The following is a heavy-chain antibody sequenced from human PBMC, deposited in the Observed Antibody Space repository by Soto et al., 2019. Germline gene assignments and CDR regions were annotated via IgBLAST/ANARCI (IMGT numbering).Heavy chain of an antibody. CDR3: ARGRANKGNYFDY. J-gene: IGHJ4*02. V-gene: IGHV4-34*01. Sequence: SETLSLTCAVYGGSFSGYNWSWIRQPPGKGLEWIGESSHSGSTNYNPSLKSRVTISVDTSKNQFSLKLSSVTAADTAVYYCARGRANKGNYFDYWGQGTLVTVSS. CDR2: SSHSGST. CDR1: GGSFSGYN.